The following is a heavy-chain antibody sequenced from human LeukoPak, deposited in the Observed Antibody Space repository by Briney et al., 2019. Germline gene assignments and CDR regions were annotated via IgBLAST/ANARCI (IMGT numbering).Heavy chain of an antibody. CDR2: FDPEDGET. V-gene: IGHV1-24*01. J-gene: IGHJ4*02. Sequence: ASVKVSCKVSGYTLTELSMHWVRQAPGKGLEWMGGFDPEDGETIYAQKFQGRVTMTRDTSTSTAYMELSSLRSEDTAVYYCARGNPSTVVTGLDYWGQGTLVTVSS. D-gene: IGHD4-23*01. CDR3: ARGNPSTVVTGLDY. CDR1: GYTLTELS.